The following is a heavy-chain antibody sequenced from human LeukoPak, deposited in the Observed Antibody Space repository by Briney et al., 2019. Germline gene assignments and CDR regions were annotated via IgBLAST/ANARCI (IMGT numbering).Heavy chain of an antibody. CDR1: GFTFSRYA. V-gene: IGHV3-64*01. CDR2: ISTNGGST. Sequence: PGGSLRLSCAASGFTFSRYAMHWVRQAPGKGLEYVSAISTNGGSTYYASSVKGRFTISRGNSKNTLYLQMVNLRPEDMAVYYCARGNDSSGYYYFFDYWGQGTLVTVSS. CDR3: ARGNDSSGYYYFFDY. D-gene: IGHD3-22*01. J-gene: IGHJ4*02.